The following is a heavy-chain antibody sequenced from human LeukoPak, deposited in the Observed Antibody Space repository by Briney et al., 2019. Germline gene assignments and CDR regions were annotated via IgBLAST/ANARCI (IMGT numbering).Heavy chain of an antibody. V-gene: IGHV4-59*01. J-gene: IGHJ2*01. CDR3: ARPARPGWFFDL. CDR2: IYYTGST. Sequence: SGTLSLTCTVSGGSISSYYWSWIRQPPGKGLEWIGGIYYTGSTTYNPSLQSRVTISADKTTNQFSLKLNSVTAADTAIYFCARPARPGWFFDLWGRGTLVTVSS. CDR1: GGSISSYY.